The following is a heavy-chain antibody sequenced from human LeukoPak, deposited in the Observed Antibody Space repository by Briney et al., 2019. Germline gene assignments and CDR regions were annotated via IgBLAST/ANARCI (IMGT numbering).Heavy chain of an antibody. CDR1: GFTFDDSA. CDR2: ISWNSGSI. CDR3: ARVRYCSGGSCNLYFDY. D-gene: IGHD2-15*01. Sequence: GGSLRLSCAASGFTFDDSAMHWVRQAPGKGLEWVSGISWNSGSIGYADSVKGRFTISRDNAKNSLYLQMNSLRAEDTAVYYCARVRYCSGGSCNLYFDYWGQGTLVTVSS. J-gene: IGHJ4*02. V-gene: IGHV3-9*01.